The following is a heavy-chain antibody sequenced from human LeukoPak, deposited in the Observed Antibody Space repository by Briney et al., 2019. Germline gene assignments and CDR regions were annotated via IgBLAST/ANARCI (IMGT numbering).Heavy chain of an antibody. V-gene: IGHV3-23*01. CDR2: ISGSGTST. CDR1: GFTFSSYA. CDR3: ANGFCSGGSCPPEFHY. D-gene: IGHD2-15*01. J-gene: IGHJ4*02. Sequence: GGSLRLSCAASGFTFSSYAMSWVRQAQGKGLEWVSVISGSGTSTYYADSVKGRFTISRDNSKNTLYLQMNSLRAEDTAVYYCANGFCSGGSCPPEFHYWGQGTLVTVSS.